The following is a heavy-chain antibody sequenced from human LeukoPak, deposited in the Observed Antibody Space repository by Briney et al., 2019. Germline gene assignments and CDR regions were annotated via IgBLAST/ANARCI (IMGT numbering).Heavy chain of an antibody. D-gene: IGHD6-19*01. CDR2: ICGSGGST. Sequence: PGGSLRLSCAASGFTFSSYAMSWVRQAPGKGLEWVSAICGSGGSTYYADSVKGRFTISRDNSKNTLYLQMNSLRAEDTAVYYCAKDRYSSGWYGDPTALFDYWGQGTLVTVSS. CDR1: GFTFSSYA. V-gene: IGHV3-23*01. J-gene: IGHJ4*02. CDR3: AKDRYSSGWYGDPTALFDY.